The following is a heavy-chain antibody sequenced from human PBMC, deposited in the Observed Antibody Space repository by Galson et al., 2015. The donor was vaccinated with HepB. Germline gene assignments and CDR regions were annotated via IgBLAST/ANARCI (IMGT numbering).Heavy chain of an antibody. V-gene: IGHV3-30*18. CDR1: GFTFSSFG. J-gene: IGHJ4*02. Sequence: SLRLSCAASGFTFSSFGMHWVRQAPGKGLEWVAFISYDGNYKYYADSVQGRFTISRDNSKNRLYLQMNSQRVEDTALYYCAKDLREFTGSPMDYWGQGTLVTVSS. CDR3: AKDLREFTGSPMDY. D-gene: IGHD6-6*01. CDR2: ISYDGNYK.